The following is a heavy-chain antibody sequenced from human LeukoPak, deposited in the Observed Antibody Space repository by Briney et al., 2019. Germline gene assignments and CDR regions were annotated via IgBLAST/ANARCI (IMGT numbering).Heavy chain of an antibody. J-gene: IGHJ4*02. D-gene: IGHD3-3*01. CDR1: GFTFSTYW. V-gene: IGHV3-7*01. CDR2: INRDGSDK. Sequence: PGGSLRLSCAAPGFTFSTYWMSWVRQAPGKGLEWVANINRDGSDKYYVDSVKGRFTISRDNAKNSLYLQMNSLRAEDTAVFYCARERYDDYFDLWGQGTLVTVSS. CDR3: ARERYDDYFDL.